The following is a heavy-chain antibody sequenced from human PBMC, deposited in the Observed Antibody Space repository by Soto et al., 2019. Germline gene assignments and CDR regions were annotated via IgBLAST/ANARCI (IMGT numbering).Heavy chain of an antibody. CDR1: GGSISSGGYS. V-gene: IGHV4-30-2*01. CDR2: IYHSGST. Sequence: QLQLQESGSGLVKPSQTLSLTCAVSGGSISSGGYSWSWIRQPPGKGLEWIGYIYHSGSTYYNPSLTSRVTISVDRSKHQCSLKLSSVTAADTAVYYCAREGANWFDPWGQGTLVTVSS. J-gene: IGHJ5*02. CDR3: AREGANWFDP.